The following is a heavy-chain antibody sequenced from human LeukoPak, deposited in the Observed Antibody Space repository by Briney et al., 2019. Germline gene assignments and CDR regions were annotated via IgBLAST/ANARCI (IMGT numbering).Heavy chain of an antibody. CDR3: ARKTDSGGQGDY. Sequence: PGGSLRLSCAASGFTFSNYAMSWVRQAPGKGLECVSVIYSGGNTYYADSVKGRFTISRDNSKNTLYLQMNSLRAEDTAVYYCARKTDSGGQGDYWGPGTLVTVSS. D-gene: IGHD3-22*01. CDR1: GFTFSNYA. J-gene: IGHJ4*02. CDR2: IYSGGNT. V-gene: IGHV3-66*01.